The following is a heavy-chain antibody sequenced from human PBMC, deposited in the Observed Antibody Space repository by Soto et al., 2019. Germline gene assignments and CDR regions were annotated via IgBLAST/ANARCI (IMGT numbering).Heavy chain of an antibody. CDR2: IIPILGIA. Sequence: QVQLVQSGAEVKKPGSSVKDSCKASGGTFSSYTISWVRQAPGQGLEWMGRIIPILGIANYAQKFQGRVTITADKSTSTAYMELSSRRSEDTAVYYCARDRGIVVVTAAEDGMDVWGQGTTVTVSS. CDR1: GGTFSSYT. V-gene: IGHV1-69*08. D-gene: IGHD2-21*02. J-gene: IGHJ6*02. CDR3: ARDRGIVVVTAAEDGMDV.